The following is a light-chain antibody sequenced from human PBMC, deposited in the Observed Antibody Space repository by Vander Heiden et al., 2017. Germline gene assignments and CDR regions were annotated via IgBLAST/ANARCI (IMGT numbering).Light chain of an antibody. V-gene: IGLV3-21*02. CDR3: QVWDSTTDHHV. CDR2: DDS. Sequence: SYVLTQPPSVSVAPGQTAKITCGEKNIGSKSVHRYQQRPGQAPVLVVYDDSDRPSGIPERFSGSNSGNAATLTISRVEAGDEADYYCQVWDSTTDHHVFATGTKVTVL. CDR1: NIGSKS. J-gene: IGLJ1*01.